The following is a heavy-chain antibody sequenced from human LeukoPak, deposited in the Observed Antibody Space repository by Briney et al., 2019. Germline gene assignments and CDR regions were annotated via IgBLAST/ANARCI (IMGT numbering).Heavy chain of an antibody. CDR2: ISSSSSYI. D-gene: IGHD6-13*01. CDR3: ARDEGAAGTTVNFDY. J-gene: IGHJ4*02. CDR1: GFTFSSCS. Sequence: PGGSLRFSCAASGFTFSSCSMNWVRQAPGKGLEWVSSISSSSSYIYYADSVKGRFTISRDNAKNSLYLQMNSLRAEDTAVYYCARDEGAAGTTVNFDYWGQGTLVTVSS. V-gene: IGHV3-21*01.